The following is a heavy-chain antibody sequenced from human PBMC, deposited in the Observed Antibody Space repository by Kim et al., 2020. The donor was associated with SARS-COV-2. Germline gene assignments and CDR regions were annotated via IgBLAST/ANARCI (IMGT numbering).Heavy chain of an antibody. D-gene: IGHD4-17*01. J-gene: IGHJ1*01. CDR1: GYTFTSYA. Sequence: ASVKVSCKASGYTFTSYAMHWVRQAPGQRLEWMGWINAGNGNTKYSQKFQGRVTITRDTSASTAYMELSSLRSEDTAVYYCARSSYGDDWFQHWGQGTLVTVSS. CDR3: ARSSYGDDWFQH. V-gene: IGHV1-3*01. CDR2: INAGNGNT.